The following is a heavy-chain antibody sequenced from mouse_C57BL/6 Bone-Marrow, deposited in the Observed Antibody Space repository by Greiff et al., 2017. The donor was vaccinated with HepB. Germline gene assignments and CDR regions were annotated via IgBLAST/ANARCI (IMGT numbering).Heavy chain of an antibody. V-gene: IGHV1-26*01. D-gene: IGHD1-1*01. CDR3: ARAPYYYGSSLRSYYAMDY. Sequence: EVQLQQSGPELVKPGASVKISCKASGYTFTDYYMNWVKQSHGKSLEWIGDINPNNGGTSYNQKFKGKATLTVDKSSSTAYMELRSLTSEDSAVYYCARAPYYYGSSLRSYYAMDYWGQGTSVTVSS. CDR1: GYTFTDYY. CDR2: INPNNGGT. J-gene: IGHJ4*01.